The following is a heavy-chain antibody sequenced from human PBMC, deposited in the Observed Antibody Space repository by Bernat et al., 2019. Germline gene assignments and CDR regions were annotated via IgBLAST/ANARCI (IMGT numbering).Heavy chain of an antibody. CDR1: KFTFSNYG. V-gene: IGHV3-30*18. CDR3: AKKWGEAGSKYYYGMDV. Sequence: QVQLVESGGGVVQPGRSLRLSCAASKFTFSNYGMHWVRQAPGKGLEWVAVISYDGSNKYYADSVKGRFTISRDNSKKTLYLQMNSLRAEDTAIYYCAKKWGEAGSKYYYGMDVWGQGTTVTVSS. CDR2: ISYDGSNK. J-gene: IGHJ6*02. D-gene: IGHD6-19*01.